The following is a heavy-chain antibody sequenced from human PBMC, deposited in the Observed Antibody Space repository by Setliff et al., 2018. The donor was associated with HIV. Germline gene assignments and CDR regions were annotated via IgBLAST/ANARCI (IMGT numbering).Heavy chain of an antibody. CDR1: GVSISDHY. Sequence: SETLSLTCSVSGVSISDHYWSWIRQPPGKGLEWIGYIYYGGSTKYNPSLRSRVTISADTSKNQFSLKLTSVTAADTAVYYCATYSSAWFEFFQHWGLGTPVTRLL. D-gene: IGHD6-19*01. CDR2: IYYGGST. V-gene: IGHV4-59*11. J-gene: IGHJ1*01. CDR3: ATYSSAWFEFFQH.